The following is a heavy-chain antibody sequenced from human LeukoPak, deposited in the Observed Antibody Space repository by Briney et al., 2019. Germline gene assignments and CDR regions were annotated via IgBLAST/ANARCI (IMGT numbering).Heavy chain of an antibody. CDR1: GDSVSSHSVA. CDR3: ARGATAHFDY. V-gene: IGHV6-1*01. Sequence: SQTLSLTCAISGDSVSSHSVAWNWVRQSPSRGLEWLGRTYYRSKWFFDYAVSVKSRITINPDTSKNQFSLQLNSVTPEATAVYYCARGATAHFDYWGQGFLVTVSS. J-gene: IGHJ4*02. D-gene: IGHD5-12*01. CDR2: TYYRSKWFF.